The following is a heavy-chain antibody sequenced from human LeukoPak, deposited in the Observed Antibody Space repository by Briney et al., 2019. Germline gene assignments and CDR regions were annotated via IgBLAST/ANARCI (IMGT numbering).Heavy chain of an antibody. J-gene: IGHJ4*02. CDR3: AKVVGATTFDY. CDR1: GFTFTTSG. Sequence: PGVSLRLSCAASGFTFTTSGIHWVLQAPGKSLGWVAFIRSDGSNKYYGDSVKGRFTISRDNSKNTLYLQMNSLRAEDTALYYCAKVVGATTFDYWGQGTLVTVSS. CDR2: IRSDGSNK. D-gene: IGHD1-26*01. V-gene: IGHV3-30*02.